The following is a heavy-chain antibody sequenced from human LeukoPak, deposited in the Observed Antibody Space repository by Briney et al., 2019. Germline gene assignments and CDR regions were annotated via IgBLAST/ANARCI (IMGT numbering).Heavy chain of an antibody. J-gene: IGHJ4*02. D-gene: IGHD5-12*01. CDR3: AKDREYSGYGLIDY. Sequence: PGGSLRLSCAASGFTFSSYGMHWVRQAPGKGLEWVAVISYDGGNKYYADSVKGRFTISRDNSKNTLYLQMNSLRAEDTAVYCCAKDREYSGYGLIDYWGQGTLVTVSS. CDR1: GFTFSSYG. CDR2: ISYDGGNK. V-gene: IGHV3-30*18.